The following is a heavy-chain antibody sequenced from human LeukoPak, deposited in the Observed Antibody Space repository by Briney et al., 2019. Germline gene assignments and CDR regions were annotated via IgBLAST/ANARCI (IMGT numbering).Heavy chain of an antibody. CDR3: ARDWPRADYGDYVGWFDP. D-gene: IGHD4-17*01. J-gene: IGHJ5*02. V-gene: IGHV1-2*02. Sequence: ASVKVSCKASGYTFTGYYMHWVRQAPGQGLECMGWINPNSGGTNYAQKLQGRVTMTTDTSTSTAYMELRSLRSDDTAVYYCARDWPRADYGDYVGWFDPWGQGTLVTVSS. CDR1: GYTFTGYY. CDR2: INPNSGGT.